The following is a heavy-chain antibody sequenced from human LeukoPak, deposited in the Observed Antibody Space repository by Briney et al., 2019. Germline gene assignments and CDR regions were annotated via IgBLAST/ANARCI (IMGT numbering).Heavy chain of an antibody. V-gene: IGHV4-61*02. CDR2: IYTNGNT. J-gene: IGHJ3*02. CDR3: ARGGAYCGADCYSDDAFDI. Sequence: PSQTLSLTCTVSGGSISSGSYYWSWIRQPAGKGLEWVGRIYTNGNTNYNPYLKSRLTISIDTSKKQFSLKLTSVTAADTAVYYCARGGAYCGADCYSDDAFDIWGQGTLVTVSS. D-gene: IGHD2-21*02. CDR1: GGSISSGSYY.